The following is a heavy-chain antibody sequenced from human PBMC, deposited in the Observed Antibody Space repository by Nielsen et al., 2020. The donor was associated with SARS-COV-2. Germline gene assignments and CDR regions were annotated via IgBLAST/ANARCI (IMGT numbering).Heavy chain of an antibody. CDR1: GYTFTSYG. CDR2: ISAYNGNT. J-gene: IGHJ4*02. V-gene: IGHV1-18*01. CDR3: ARDYFLSITMVRGEFDY. Sequence: ASVKVSCKASGYTFTSYGISWVRQAPGQGLEWMGWISAYNGNTNYAQKLQGRVTMTTDTSTSTAYMELRSLRSDDTAVYYCARDYFLSITMVRGEFDYWGQGTLVTVSS. D-gene: IGHD3-10*01.